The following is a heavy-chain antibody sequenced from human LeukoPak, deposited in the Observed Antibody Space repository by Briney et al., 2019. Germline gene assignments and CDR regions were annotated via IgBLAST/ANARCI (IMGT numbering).Heavy chain of an antibody. CDR1: GDSINNYY. J-gene: IGHJ4*02. CDR3: ARHRGSGSPYFDY. D-gene: IGHD3-10*01. Sequence: PSETLSLTCTVSGDSINNYYWSWIRQSPGKGLGWIGYIYSSGSTKYNPSLKSRVTISVDTSKNQFSLKLSSVTAADTAVYYCARHRGSGSPYFDYWGQGTLVTVSS. CDR2: IYSSGST. V-gene: IGHV4-59*08.